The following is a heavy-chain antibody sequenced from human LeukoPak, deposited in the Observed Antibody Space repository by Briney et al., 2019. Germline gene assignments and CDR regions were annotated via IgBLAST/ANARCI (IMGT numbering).Heavy chain of an antibody. D-gene: IGHD3-10*01. Sequence: GGSLRLSCAASGFTFSTYNIHWVRQAPGKGLEWVAVISYDGSNKWYADSVKGRFTISRDNSKNTLYLQMNSLRAEDTAVYYCARESIRDAMVLYNWFDPWGQGTLVTVSS. CDR2: ISYDGSNK. CDR3: ARESIRDAMVLYNWFDP. CDR1: GFTFSTYN. J-gene: IGHJ5*02. V-gene: IGHV3-30*04.